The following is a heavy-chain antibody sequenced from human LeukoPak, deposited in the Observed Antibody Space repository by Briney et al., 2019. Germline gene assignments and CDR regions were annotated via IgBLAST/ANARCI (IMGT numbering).Heavy chain of an antibody. CDR2: MNPNSGNT. CDR1: GYTFPGYY. V-gene: IGHV1-8*02. J-gene: IGHJ4*02. Sequence: GASVKVSCKASGYTFPGYYMHWVRQAPGQGLEWMGWMNPNSGNTGYAQKFQGRVTMTRNTSISTAYMELSSLRSEDTAVYYCASYYYDSSGYYSDYWGQGTLVTVSS. CDR3: ASYYYDSSGYYSDY. D-gene: IGHD3-22*01.